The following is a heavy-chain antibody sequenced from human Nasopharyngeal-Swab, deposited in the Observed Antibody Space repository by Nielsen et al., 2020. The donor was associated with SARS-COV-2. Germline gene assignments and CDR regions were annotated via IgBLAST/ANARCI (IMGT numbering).Heavy chain of an antibody. CDR3: ARVRVGTPNFDY. Sequence: GESLKISCAASGFTFTSYAMHWVRQAPGQGLEWMAVISYDGSNKYYADSVKGRFTISRDNSKNTLYLQMNSLRAGDTAVYYCARVRVGTPNFDYWGQGTLVTVSS. V-gene: IGHV3-30-3*01. J-gene: IGHJ4*02. D-gene: IGHD4-23*01. CDR2: ISYDGSNK. CDR1: GFTFTSYA.